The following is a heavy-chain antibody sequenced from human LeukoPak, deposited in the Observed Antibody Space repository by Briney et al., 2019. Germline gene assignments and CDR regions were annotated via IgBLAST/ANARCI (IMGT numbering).Heavy chain of an antibody. CDR3: ARGRYSGCDYNY. Sequence: SETLSLTCAVYGGSFSGYYWSWIRQPPGKGLEWIGEINHSGSTNYNPSLKSRVTISVDTSKNQFSLKLSSVTAADTAVYYCARGRYSGCDYNYWGQGTLVTVSS. CDR1: GGSFSGYY. D-gene: IGHD5-12*01. CDR2: INHSGST. V-gene: IGHV4-34*01. J-gene: IGHJ4*02.